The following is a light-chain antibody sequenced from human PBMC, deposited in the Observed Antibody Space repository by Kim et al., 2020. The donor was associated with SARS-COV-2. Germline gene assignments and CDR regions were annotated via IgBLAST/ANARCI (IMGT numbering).Light chain of an antibody. V-gene: IGLV3-19*01. J-gene: IGLJ3*02. Sequence: SSELTQDPAVSVALGQTVRITCQGDSLRSYYASWYQQKPGQAPVLVIYGKNNRPSGIPDRFSGSSSGNTASLTITGAQAEDEADYYCNSRDSSGKSWGFG. CDR2: GKN. CDR3: NSRDSSGKSWG. CDR1: SLRSYY.